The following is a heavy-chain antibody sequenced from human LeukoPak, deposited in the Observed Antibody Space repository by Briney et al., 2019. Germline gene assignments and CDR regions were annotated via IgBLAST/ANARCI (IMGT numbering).Heavy chain of an antibody. V-gene: IGHV3-20*04. J-gene: IGHJ3*02. Sequence: PGGSLRLSCAASGFTFDDYGMSWVRQVPGKGLEWVSGIHWNSGSTGYADSVKGRFTISRDNAKNSLYLQMNSLRADDTAFYYCARPSGGEWFDDAFDIWGQGTMVTVSS. D-gene: IGHD3-3*01. CDR3: ARPSGGEWFDDAFDI. CDR2: IHWNSGST. CDR1: GFTFDDYG.